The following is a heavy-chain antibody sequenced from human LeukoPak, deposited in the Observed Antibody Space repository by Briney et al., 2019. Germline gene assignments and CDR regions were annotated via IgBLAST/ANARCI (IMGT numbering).Heavy chain of an antibody. CDR2: IYYSGST. CDR1: GGSISSSSYY. CDR3: ARPVSSGWYNY. V-gene: IGHV4-39*01. J-gene: IGHJ4*02. D-gene: IGHD6-19*01. Sequence: PSETLSLTCTVSGGSISSSSYYWGWIRQPPGKGLEWIGSIYYSGSTYYNPSLKSRVTISVDTSKNQFSLKLSSVTAADTAVYYRARPVSSGWYNYWGQGTLVTVSS.